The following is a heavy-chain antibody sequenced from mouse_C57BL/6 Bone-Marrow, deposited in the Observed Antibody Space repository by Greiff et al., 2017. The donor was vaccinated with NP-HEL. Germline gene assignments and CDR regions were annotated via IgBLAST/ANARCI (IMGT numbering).Heavy chain of an antibody. J-gene: IGHJ4*01. Sequence: QVQLQQSGPGLVQPSQSLSITCTVSGFSLTSYGVHWVRQPPGKGLEWLGVIWSGGSTDYNAAFISRLSISKDNSKSQVFFKMNSLQADDTAIYYCAKIPSIYYDYDDSIYAMDYWGQGTSVTVSS. CDR2: IWSGGST. CDR3: AKIPSIYYDYDDSIYAMDY. D-gene: IGHD2-4*01. CDR1: GFSLTSYG. V-gene: IGHV2-4*01.